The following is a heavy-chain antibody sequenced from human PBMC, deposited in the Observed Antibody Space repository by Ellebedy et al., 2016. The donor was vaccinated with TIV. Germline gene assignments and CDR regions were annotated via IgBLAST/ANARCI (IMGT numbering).Heavy chain of an antibody. CDR1: GGTFSSYG. J-gene: IGHJ4*02. D-gene: IGHD6-19*01. CDR2: IIPIFGTA. CDR3: ATILAEGLRGWNYFDY. V-gene: IGHV1-69*13. Sequence: SVKVSCXASGGTFSSYGITWVRQAPGQGLEWMGGIIPIFGTANYAQKFQGRVTITADESTSTAYMELSSLRSEDTAVYYCATILAEGLRGWNYFDYWGQGTLVTVSS.